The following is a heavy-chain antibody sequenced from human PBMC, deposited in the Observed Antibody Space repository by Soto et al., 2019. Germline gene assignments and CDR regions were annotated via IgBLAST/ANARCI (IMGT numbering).Heavy chain of an antibody. CDR3: ARVSCGGDCYPGYAFDI. Sequence: GGSLRLSCAASGFTFSSYAMHWVRQAPGKGLEWVAVISYDGSNKYYADSVKGRFTISRDNSKNTLYLQMNSLRAEDTAVYYCARVSCGGDCYPGYAFDIWGQGTMVTVSS. V-gene: IGHV3-30-3*01. CDR1: GFTFSSYA. J-gene: IGHJ3*02. D-gene: IGHD2-21*02. CDR2: ISYDGSNK.